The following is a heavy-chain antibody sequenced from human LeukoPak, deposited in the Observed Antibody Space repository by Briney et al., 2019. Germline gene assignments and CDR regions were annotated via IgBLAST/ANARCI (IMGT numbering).Heavy chain of an antibody. CDR1: GFTFSSYG. Sequence: GRSLRLSCAASGFTFSSYGMHWVRQAPGKGLEWVAVISYDGSNKYYADSVKGRFTISRDNSKNTLYLQVNSLRAEDTAVYYCAKEAGFDYWGQGTLVTVSS. V-gene: IGHV3-30*18. CDR3: AKEAGFDY. CDR2: ISYDGSNK. D-gene: IGHD3-10*01. J-gene: IGHJ4*02.